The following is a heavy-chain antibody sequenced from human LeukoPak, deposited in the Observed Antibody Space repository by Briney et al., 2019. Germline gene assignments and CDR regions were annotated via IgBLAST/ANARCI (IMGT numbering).Heavy chain of an antibody. CDR1: GGSISSSFYY. CDR2: IHYSGTT. J-gene: IGHJ4*02. Sequence: SETLSLTRTVSGGSISSSFYYWGWIRQPPGKGLEWIGNIHYSGTTSHNPSLKSRVTISLDTSKNQFSLRLSSVTAADTAVYYCARVMPRGFGEYYYFDYWGQGTLVTVSS. CDR3: ARVMPRGFGEYYYFDY. V-gene: IGHV4-39*07. D-gene: IGHD3-10*01.